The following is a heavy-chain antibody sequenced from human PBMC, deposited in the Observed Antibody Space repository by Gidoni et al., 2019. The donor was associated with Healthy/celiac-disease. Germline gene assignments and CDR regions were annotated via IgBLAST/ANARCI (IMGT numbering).Heavy chain of an antibody. CDR1: GFTFSSYS. Sequence: EVQLVEYGGGLVKPGGSLRLSCAASGFTFSSYSMNLVRQAPGKGLEWVSSISSSSSYIYYADSLQGRFTISRDNAKNSLYLQMDSLRAEDTAVYYCARDYYDSSGPGLWGRGTLVTVSS. J-gene: IGHJ2*01. CDR2: ISSSSSYI. D-gene: IGHD3-22*01. V-gene: IGHV3-21*01. CDR3: ARDYYDSSGPGL.